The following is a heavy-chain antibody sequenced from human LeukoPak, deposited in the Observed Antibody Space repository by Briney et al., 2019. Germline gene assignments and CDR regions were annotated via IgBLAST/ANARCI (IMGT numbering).Heavy chain of an antibody. CDR3: ARGFSEFSY. D-gene: IGHD3-3*01. Sequence: GGSLRLSCAASGFTFSSYSMNWVRRAPGKVLEWVSYISSNSSTIYYADSVKGRFPISRDNAKNSQYLQMNSLRAEDTAVYECARGFSEFSYWGQGTLVSVSS. CDR1: GFTFSSYS. V-gene: IGHV3-48*01. CDR2: ISSNSSTI. J-gene: IGHJ4*02.